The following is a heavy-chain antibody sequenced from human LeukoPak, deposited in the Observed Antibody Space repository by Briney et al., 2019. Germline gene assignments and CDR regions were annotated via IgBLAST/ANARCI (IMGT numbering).Heavy chain of an antibody. CDR1: GFTFSSYS. Sequence: GGSLRLSCAASGFTFSSYSMNWVRQAPGKGLEWVAVISYDGSNKYYADSVKGRFTISRDNSKNTLYLQMNSLRAEDTAVYYCAKPLRGDSSGYLAYFDYWGQGTLVTVSS. V-gene: IGHV3-30*18. J-gene: IGHJ4*02. CDR3: AKPLRGDSSGYLAYFDY. CDR2: ISYDGSNK. D-gene: IGHD3-22*01.